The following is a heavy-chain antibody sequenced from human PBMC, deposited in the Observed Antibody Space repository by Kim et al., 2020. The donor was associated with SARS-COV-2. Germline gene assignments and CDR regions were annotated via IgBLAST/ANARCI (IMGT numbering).Heavy chain of an antibody. Sequence: GGSLRLSCAASGFTFSSYGMHWVRQAPGKGLEWVAVISYDGSNKYYADSVKGRFTISRDNSKNTLYLQMNSLRAEDTAVYYCAKGGGGSSPFDYWGQGTLVTVSS. J-gene: IGHJ4*02. V-gene: IGHV3-30*18. D-gene: IGHD1-26*01. CDR2: ISYDGSNK. CDR1: GFTFSSYG. CDR3: AKGGGGSSPFDY.